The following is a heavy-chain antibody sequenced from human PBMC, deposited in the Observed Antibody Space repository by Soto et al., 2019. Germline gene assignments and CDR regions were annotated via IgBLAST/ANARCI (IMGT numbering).Heavy chain of an antibody. CDR3: ARTYYDILTGYRPLNYFDY. D-gene: IGHD3-9*01. V-gene: IGHV5-51*01. Sequence: GESLKISCKGSGYSFTSYWIGWVRQMPGKGLEWMGIIYPGDSDTRYSPSFQGQVTISADKSINTAYLQWSSLKASDTAMYYCARTYYDILTGYRPLNYFDYWGQGTLVTVSS. CDR1: GYSFTSYW. CDR2: IYPGDSDT. J-gene: IGHJ4*02.